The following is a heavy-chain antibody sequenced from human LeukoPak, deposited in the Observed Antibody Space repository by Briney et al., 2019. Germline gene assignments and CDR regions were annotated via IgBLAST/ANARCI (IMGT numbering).Heavy chain of an antibody. CDR2: VNTDNDNT. Sequence: ASVKVSCKTSGYSFTTYAIHWVRQAPGQRLEWMGWVNTDNDNTKYSQKFQGRVTITRDASASTVYMELSSLRSDDTAVYYCARTAARRFDYWGQGTLVTVSS. D-gene: IGHD6-6*01. CDR3: ARTAARRFDY. CDR1: GYSFTTYA. J-gene: IGHJ4*02. V-gene: IGHV1-3*04.